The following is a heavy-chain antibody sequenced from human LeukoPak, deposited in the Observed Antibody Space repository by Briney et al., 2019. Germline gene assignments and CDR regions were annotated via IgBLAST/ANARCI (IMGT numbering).Heavy chain of an antibody. V-gene: IGHV3-23*01. D-gene: IGHD3-10*01. Sequence: GGALRLSCTVSGFTLSRYEMRWIRQAPGEGVEWVSSIEYSETGTHYADSVKGRFTISRDDSKYTLYLQMNSLRVEDTAVYYCAKDLLRDRWFGESWGQGTLVTVSS. CDR2: IEYSETGT. CDR3: AKDLLRDRWFGES. CDR1: GFTLSRYE. J-gene: IGHJ5*02.